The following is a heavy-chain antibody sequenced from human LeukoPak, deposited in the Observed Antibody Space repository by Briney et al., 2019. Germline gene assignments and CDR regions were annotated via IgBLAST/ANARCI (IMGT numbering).Heavy chain of an antibody. CDR2: ISYDGSNK. CDR3: ARGEQLTFGGVID. J-gene: IGHJ4*02. Sequence: GGSLRHSCAASGFTFNRYAMHWVRQAPGKGLEWVAVISYDGSNKYYVDSVKGRFTISRDNSKNTLHLQMNSLRAEDTAVYYCARGEQLTFGGVIDWGQGTLVTVSS. CDR1: GFTFNRYA. V-gene: IGHV3-30*04. D-gene: IGHD3-16*02.